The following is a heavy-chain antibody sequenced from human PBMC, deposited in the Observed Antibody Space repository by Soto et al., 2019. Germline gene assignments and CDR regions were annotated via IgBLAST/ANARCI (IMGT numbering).Heavy chain of an antibody. CDR2: IRSRADGETT. V-gene: IGHV3-15*01. J-gene: IGHJ4*02. CDR1: GFTFNNAW. D-gene: IGHD5-18*01. Sequence: EVQLVESGGGLVEPGGSLRLSCAASGFTFNNAWMSWVRQAPGKGLEWVGRIRSRADGETTDYAVPVKGRFTISRDDSKNTLSLQMNSLKTEDTAVYYCTTGTAVAKYWGQGTLVTVSS. CDR3: TTGTAVAKY.